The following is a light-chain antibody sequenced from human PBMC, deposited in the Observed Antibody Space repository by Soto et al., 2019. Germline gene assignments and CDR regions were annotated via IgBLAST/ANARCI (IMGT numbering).Light chain of an antibody. J-gene: IGKJ4*01. V-gene: IGKV3-11*01. CDR2: DAS. Sequence: EIVLTQSPATLSLSPGERATLSCRASQSVSNYLAWYQQKPGQAPRLLIYDASNRATGIPARFSGSRSGTDFTLTITSLEPEDFAVYYCQQHYTGLTFGGGTKVEIK. CDR1: QSVSNY. CDR3: QQHYTGLT.